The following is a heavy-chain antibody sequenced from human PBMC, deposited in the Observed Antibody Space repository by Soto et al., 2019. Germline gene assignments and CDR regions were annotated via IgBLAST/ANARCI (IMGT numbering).Heavy chain of an antibody. V-gene: IGHV3-33*01. D-gene: IGHD3-10*02. CDR1: GFTFSSYG. CDR3: ARDMVANVRRVIEQVSYYFDY. J-gene: IGHJ4*02. Sequence: QVQLVESGGGVVQPGRSLRLSCAASGFTFSSYGMHWVRQAPGQGLEWVAVIWYDGSNKYYADAVKGRFTIYRYNFKNKLSLKMNSRRAEDTAVYYCARDMVANVRRVIEQVSYYFDYWGQGTLVTVFS. CDR2: IWYDGSNK.